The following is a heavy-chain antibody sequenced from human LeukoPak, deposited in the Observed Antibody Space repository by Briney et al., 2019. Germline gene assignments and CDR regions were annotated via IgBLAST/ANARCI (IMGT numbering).Heavy chain of an antibody. V-gene: IGHV4-4*07. CDR3: ARMPRGIEVVTPYYFDY. J-gene: IGHJ4*02. Sequence: SETLSLTCTVSGDSMTFFYWGWVRQAAGKGLEWIGRIYTSGSTKYNPSLQSRVTLSLDKPKNQVSLTLTSVTAADTAVYYCARMPRGIEVVTPYYFDYWGPGTLVTVSS. CDR1: GDSMTFFY. CDR2: IYTSGST. D-gene: IGHD2-21*02.